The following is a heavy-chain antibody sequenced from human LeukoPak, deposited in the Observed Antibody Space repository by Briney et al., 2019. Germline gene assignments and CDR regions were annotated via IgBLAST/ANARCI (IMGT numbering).Heavy chain of an antibody. J-gene: IGHJ4*02. Sequence: SETLSLTCTVSGGSISSYYWSWMRQPAGEGLEWIGRIYTSGSTNYNPSLKSRVTMSVDTSKNQLSLKLSSVTAADTAVYYCAREVYSSGGYYFDYWGQGTLVTVSS. D-gene: IGHD6-19*01. CDR3: AREVYSSGGYYFDY. V-gene: IGHV4-4*07. CDR1: GGSISSYY. CDR2: IYTSGST.